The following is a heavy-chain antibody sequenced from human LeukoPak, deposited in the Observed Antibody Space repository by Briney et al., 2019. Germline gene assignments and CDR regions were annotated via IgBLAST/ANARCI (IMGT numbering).Heavy chain of an antibody. D-gene: IGHD6-19*01. CDR3: ARDSRIAVAGRYFFDP. CDR1: GYTFTGYY. CDR2: INPNSGGT. Sequence: ASVKVSCKASGYTFTGYYMHWVRQAPGQGLEWMGWINPNSGGTNYAQKFQGRVTMTRDTSISTAYMELSRLRSDDTAVYYCARDSRIAVAGRYFFDPWGQGTLVTVSS. V-gene: IGHV1-2*02. J-gene: IGHJ5*02.